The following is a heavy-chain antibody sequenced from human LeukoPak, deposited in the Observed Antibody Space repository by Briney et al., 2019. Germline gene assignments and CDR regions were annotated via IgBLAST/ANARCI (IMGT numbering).Heavy chain of an antibody. D-gene: IGHD1-14*01. Sequence: SETLSLTCAVYGGSFSGYYWSWIRQPPGKGLEWIGEINHSGSTNYNPSLKSRVTISVDTSKNQFSLKLSSVTAADTAVYYCARGSEENDYWGQGTLVTVSS. CDR2: INHSGST. CDR3: ARGSEENDY. V-gene: IGHV4-34*01. CDR1: GGSFSGYY. J-gene: IGHJ4*02.